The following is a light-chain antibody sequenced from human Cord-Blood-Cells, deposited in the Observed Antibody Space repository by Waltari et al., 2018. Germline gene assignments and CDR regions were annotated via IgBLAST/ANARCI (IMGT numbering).Light chain of an antibody. CDR2: DVG. V-gene: IGLV2-14*01. CDR3: SSYTSSSTVV. CDR1: SSDVGGYNY. J-gene: IGLJ2*01. Sequence: QSALTQPASVSGSPGQSIPISCTGTSSDVGGYNYVSWYQQHPGKAPKLMIYDVGNRPSGVSNRYSGSKAGNTASLTISGRQAEDEADYYCSSYTSSSTVVFGGGTKLTVL.